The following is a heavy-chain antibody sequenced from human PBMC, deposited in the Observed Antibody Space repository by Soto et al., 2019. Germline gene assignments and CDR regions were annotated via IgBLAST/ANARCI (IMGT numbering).Heavy chain of an antibody. CDR3: ARDRKWFGELSGNWFDP. Sequence: GGSLRLSCAASGFTFSSYGMHWVRQAPGKGLEWVAVIWYDGSNKYYADSVKGRFTISRDNSKNTLYLQMNSLRAEDTAVYYCARDRKWFGELSGNWFDPWGQGTLVTVSS. D-gene: IGHD3-10*01. J-gene: IGHJ5*02. V-gene: IGHV3-33*01. CDR2: IWYDGSNK. CDR1: GFTFSSYG.